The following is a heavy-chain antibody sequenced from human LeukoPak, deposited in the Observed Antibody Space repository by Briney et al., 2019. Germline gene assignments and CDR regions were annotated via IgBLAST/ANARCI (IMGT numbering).Heavy chain of an antibody. Sequence: SETLSLTCTVSGYSMSSGYYWSWIRPPPGKGLEWIGEINHSGSTNYNPSLKSRVTISVDTSKNQFSLKLSSVTAADTAVYYCARVDDYGDHNFDYWGQGTLVTVSS. CDR3: ARVDDYGDHNFDY. D-gene: IGHD4-17*01. CDR2: INHSGST. J-gene: IGHJ4*02. V-gene: IGHV4-38-2*02. CDR1: GYSMSSGYY.